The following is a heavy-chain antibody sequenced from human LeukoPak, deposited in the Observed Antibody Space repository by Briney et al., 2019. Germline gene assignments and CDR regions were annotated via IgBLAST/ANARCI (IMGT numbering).Heavy chain of an antibody. D-gene: IGHD3-16*01. CDR2: IYYSGST. V-gene: IGHV4-39*07. CDR3: ARGDPMIFDY. Sequence: SETLSLTCTVSGGSISSSSYYWGWIRQPPGKGLEWIGSIYYSGSTYYNPSLKSRVTISVDTSKNQSSLKLSSVTAADTAVYYCARGDPMIFDYWGQGTLVTVSS. J-gene: IGHJ4*02. CDR1: GGSISSSSYY.